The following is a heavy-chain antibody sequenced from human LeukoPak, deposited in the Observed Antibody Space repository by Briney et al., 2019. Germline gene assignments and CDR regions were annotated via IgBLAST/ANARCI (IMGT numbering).Heavy chain of an antibody. CDR1: GYTFTGYY. J-gene: IGHJ4*02. CDR2: INPNSGGT. V-gene: IGHV1-2*04. D-gene: IGHD3-10*01. Sequence: ASVKVSCKASGYTFTGYYMHWVRQAPGQGLEWMGWINPNSGGTNYAQKFQGWVTMTRDTSISTAYMELSRLRSDDTAVYYCARGSITMVRGVTSRTFDYWGQGTLVTVSS. CDR3: ARGSITMVRGVTSRTFDY.